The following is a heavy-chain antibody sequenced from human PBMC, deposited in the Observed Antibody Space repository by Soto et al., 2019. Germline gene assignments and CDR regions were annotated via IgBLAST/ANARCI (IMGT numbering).Heavy chain of an antibody. J-gene: IGHJ4*02. CDR1: GFTVSNYH. CDR3: ARWGGGLDY. CDR2: VYADGAT. Sequence: EVQLVESGGGLVQPGESLRLSCAASGFTVSNYHMTWVRQAPGKGLEWVSAVYADGATSHADSVKDRFTVSRDNSRNTLNLQMSGLRAGAKAAYYWARWGGGLDYWGQGTLVTVSS. V-gene: IGHV3-66*01. D-gene: IGHD3-16*01.